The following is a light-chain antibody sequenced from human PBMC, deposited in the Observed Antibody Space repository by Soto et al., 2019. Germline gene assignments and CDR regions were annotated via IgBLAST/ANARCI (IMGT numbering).Light chain of an antibody. Sequence: DIQMTQSPSSLSASVSDIVTITCLASQSISTYLHWYQQKPGKAPNLLIYSASTLQSGVPSRFSGSGSGTDLTLTISSLQPEDFATYFCQHGYSTPLTCGGGTKVDIK. CDR1: QSISTY. CDR2: SAS. V-gene: IGKV1-39*01. CDR3: QHGYSTPLT. J-gene: IGKJ4*01.